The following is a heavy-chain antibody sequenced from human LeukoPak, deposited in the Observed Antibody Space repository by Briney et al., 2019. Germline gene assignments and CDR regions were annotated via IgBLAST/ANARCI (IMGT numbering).Heavy chain of an antibody. CDR3: AKDLTIAGVWFGESTIDY. V-gene: IGHV3-23*01. CDR2: ISGSGGST. J-gene: IGHJ4*02. Sequence: GSLRLSCAASGFTFSSYNMNWVRQAPGKGLEWVSAISGSGGSTYYADSVKGRFTISRDNSKNTLYLQMNSLRAEDTAVYYCAKDLTIAGVWFGESTIDYWGQGTLVTVSS. D-gene: IGHD3-10*01. CDR1: GFTFSSYN.